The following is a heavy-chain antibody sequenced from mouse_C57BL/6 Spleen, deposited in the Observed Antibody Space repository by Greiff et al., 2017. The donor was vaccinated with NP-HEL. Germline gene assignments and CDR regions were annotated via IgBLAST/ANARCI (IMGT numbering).Heavy chain of an antibody. Sequence: VQLQQSVAELVRPGASVKLSCTASGFNIKNTYMHWVKQRPEQDLEWIGRIDPANGNTKYAPKFQGKATITADTSSNTAYLQLSSLTSEDTAIYFCATPTYGSCYGFAMGYWGPGTSVTVSS. CDR2: IDPANGNT. D-gene: IGHD1-1*01. CDR3: ATPTYGSCYGFAMGY. J-gene: IGHJ4*01. V-gene: IGHV14-3*01. CDR1: GFNIKNTY.